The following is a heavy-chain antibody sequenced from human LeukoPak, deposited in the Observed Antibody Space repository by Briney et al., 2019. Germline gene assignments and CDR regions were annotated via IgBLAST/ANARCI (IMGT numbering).Heavy chain of an antibody. CDR3: AKDESGYCTSTSCYKWFDP. Sequence: GGSLRLSCAASGFTNYAMSWVRQAPGKGLEWVSTISGNGGNTYYADSVKGRFTISRDNSKNTLYMQMKSLRAEDTAVYYCAKDESGYCTSTSCYKWFDPWGQGTLVTVSS. J-gene: IGHJ5*02. CDR1: GFTNYA. CDR2: ISGNGGNT. D-gene: IGHD2-2*02. V-gene: IGHV3-23*01.